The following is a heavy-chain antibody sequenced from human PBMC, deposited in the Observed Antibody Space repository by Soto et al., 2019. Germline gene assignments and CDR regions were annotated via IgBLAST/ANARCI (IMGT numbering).Heavy chain of an antibody. CDR2: ISSSSSYT. V-gene: IGHV3-11*06. Sequence: QVQLVESGGGLVKPGGSLRLSCAASGFTFSDYYMSWIRQAPGKGLGWVSYISSSSSYTNYADSVKGRFTISRDNAKNSLYLQMNSLRAEDTAVYYCASPYYDFWSGYDPDAFDIWGQGTMVTVSS. CDR3: ASPYYDFWSGYDPDAFDI. CDR1: GFTFSDYY. D-gene: IGHD3-3*01. J-gene: IGHJ3*02.